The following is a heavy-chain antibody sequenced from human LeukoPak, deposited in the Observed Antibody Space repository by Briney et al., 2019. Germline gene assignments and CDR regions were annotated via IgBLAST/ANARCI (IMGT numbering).Heavy chain of an antibody. J-gene: IGHJ1*01. CDR1: GFTFSNYA. D-gene: IGHD4-17*01. Sequence: SGGSLRLSCAASGFTFSNYAMTWVRQAQGKGLEWVSSIKASGDGTYYADSVKGRFTISRDNYRNSLFLQMYSLRADDTAVYYCGRDPNGDYVGAFDFQRWGQGTLVTVSS. V-gene: IGHV3-23*01. CDR2: IKASGDGT. CDR3: GRDPNGDYVGAFDFQR.